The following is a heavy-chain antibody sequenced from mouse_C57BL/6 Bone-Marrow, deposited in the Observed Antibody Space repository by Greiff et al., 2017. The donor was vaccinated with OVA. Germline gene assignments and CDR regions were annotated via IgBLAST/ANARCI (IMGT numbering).Heavy chain of an antibody. CDR2: INPSTGGT. CDR1: GHSFTGYY. Sequence: VQLQQSGPELVKPGASVKISCKASGHSFTGYYMNWVKQSPEKSLEWIGEINPSTGGTTYNQKFKAKATLTVDKSSSTAYMQLKSLTSEDSAVYYCARWPLGYWGQGTTLTVSS. J-gene: IGHJ2*01. CDR3: ARWPLGY. V-gene: IGHV1-42*01.